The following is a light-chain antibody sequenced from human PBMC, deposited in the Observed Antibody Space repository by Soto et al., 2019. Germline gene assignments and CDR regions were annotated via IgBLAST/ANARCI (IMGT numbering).Light chain of an antibody. CDR2: EAS. Sequence: DLPITQSPSSLSASVVDIVPITCRASQSIRYWLAWFQQKPGKAPRLLIYEASRLESGVPSRFGGSGSGTDFALTISSLQPDDSATYYCQQYNTYPMFTLGQGTKVNIK. V-gene: IGKV1-5*03. CDR3: QQYNTYPMFT. J-gene: IGKJ2*01. CDR1: QSIRYW.